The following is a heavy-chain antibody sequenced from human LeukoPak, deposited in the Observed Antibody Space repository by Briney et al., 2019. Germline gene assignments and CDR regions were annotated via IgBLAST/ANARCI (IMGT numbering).Heavy chain of an antibody. CDR2: KSPDGTSQ. V-gene: IGHV3-30*01. J-gene: IGHJ4*02. CDR1: GFTFRNFS. D-gene: IGHD2-21*02. Sequence: PGGSLRLSCAASGFTFRNFSMHWVRQAPGKGLEWLALKSPDGTSQYCADSVRGRFTISRDNSKNTLSLQMNSLTVEDTAMYYCVSDTADWGQGTLVTVSS. CDR3: VSDTAD.